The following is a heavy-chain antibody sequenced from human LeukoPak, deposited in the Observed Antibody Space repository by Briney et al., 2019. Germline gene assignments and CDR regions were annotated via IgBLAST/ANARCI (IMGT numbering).Heavy chain of an antibody. CDR2: IKQDGSEK. D-gene: IGHD6-19*01. CDR3: ARAGSGYSSGWLLPRYRAFDY. J-gene: IGHJ4*02. CDR1: GFTFSSYW. Sequence: PGGSLRLSCAASGFTFSSYWMSWVRQAPGKGLEWVANIKQDGSEKYYVDSVKGRFTISRDNAKNSLYLQMNSLRAEDTAVYYCARAGSGYSSGWLLPRYRAFDYWGQGTLVTVSS. V-gene: IGHV3-7*01.